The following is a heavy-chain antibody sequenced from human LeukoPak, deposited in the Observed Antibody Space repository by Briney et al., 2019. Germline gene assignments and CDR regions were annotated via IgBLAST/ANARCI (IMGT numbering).Heavy chain of an antibody. Sequence: ASVKVSCKASGYTFTGYYMHWVRQAPGQGLEWMGWINPNSGGTNYAQKFQGRVTMTRDTSISTAYMELSRLRSDDTAVYYCARSSRVEMATIFDYWGQGTLATVSS. J-gene: IGHJ4*02. CDR3: ARSSRVEMATIFDY. V-gene: IGHV1-2*02. D-gene: IGHD5-24*01. CDR1: GYTFTGYY. CDR2: INPNSGGT.